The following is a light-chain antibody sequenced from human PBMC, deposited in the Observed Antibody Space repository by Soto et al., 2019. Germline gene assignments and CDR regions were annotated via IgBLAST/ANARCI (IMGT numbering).Light chain of an antibody. CDR1: QSVSSSS. Sequence: EIVLTQSPGTLSLSPGERATLSCRASQSVSSSSLAWYQQKRGQAPRLLIHGASCRATGIPDRFSGSGSGTDFTLTISRREHEDFAVYYCHQYGGSPRTFGQGTKVEVK. V-gene: IGKV3-20*01. CDR3: HQYGGSPRT. CDR2: GAS. J-gene: IGKJ1*01.